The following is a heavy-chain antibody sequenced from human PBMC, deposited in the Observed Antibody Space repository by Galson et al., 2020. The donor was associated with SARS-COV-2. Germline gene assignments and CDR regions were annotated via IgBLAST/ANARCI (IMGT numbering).Heavy chain of an antibody. CDR1: GDSLTSYY. V-gene: IGHV4-59*08. Sequence: ETSETLSLTCTVSGDSLTSYYWSWIRQTPGQGLEWIGYVYYSGNTNYNPSLKSRLTISVDTSRNQFSLKLRSVTAADTAVYYCARYARRQHVLPAAVLDVWGKGTTVTVSS. J-gene: IGHJ6*04. CDR3: ARYARRQHVLPAAVLDV. CDR2: VYYSGNT. D-gene: IGHD6-25*01.